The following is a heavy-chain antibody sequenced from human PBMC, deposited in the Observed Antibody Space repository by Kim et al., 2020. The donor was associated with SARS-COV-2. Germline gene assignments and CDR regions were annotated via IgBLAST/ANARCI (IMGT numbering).Heavy chain of an antibody. D-gene: IGHD3-3*01. V-gene: IGHV4-39*01. Sequence: SETLSLTCTVSGGSISSSSYYWGWIRQPPGKGLEWIGSIYYSGSTYYNPSLKSRVTISVDTSKIQFSLKLSSVTAADTAVYYCARSLGAGPSTIFGVVIIPDAFDIWGQGTMVTVSS. J-gene: IGHJ3*02. CDR1: GGSISSSSYY. CDR3: ARSLGAGPSTIFGVVIIPDAFDI. CDR2: IYYSGST.